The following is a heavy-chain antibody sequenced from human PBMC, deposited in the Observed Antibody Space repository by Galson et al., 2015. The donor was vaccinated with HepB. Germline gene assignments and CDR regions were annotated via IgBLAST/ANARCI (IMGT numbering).Heavy chain of an antibody. Sequence: SLRLSCAASGFSFSTYVMSWLRQAPGKGLDWVSAITGSGGSTYYPDSVKGRFTISRDNSKNTVYLRMNSLRVEDTAVYYCARVDSGVYDYWGQGTLVIVSS. CDR2: ITGSGGST. CDR1: GFSFSTYV. D-gene: IGHD5/OR15-5a*01. CDR3: ARVDSGVYDY. J-gene: IGHJ4*02. V-gene: IGHV3-23*01.